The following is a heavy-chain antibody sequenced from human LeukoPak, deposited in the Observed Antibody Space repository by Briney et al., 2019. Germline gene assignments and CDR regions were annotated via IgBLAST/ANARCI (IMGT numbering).Heavy chain of an antibody. CDR1: GFTFSSYW. V-gene: IGHV3-74*01. CDR3: ARLGGYCSSTSCYVDWFDP. J-gene: IGHJ5*02. Sequence: GGSLRLSCAASGFTFSSYWMHWVRQAPGKGLVWVSRINNDGSIISYADSVKGRFTISRDNAKNTLYLQMNSLRAEDTAVYYCARLGGYCSSTSCYVDWFDPWGQGTLVTVSS. D-gene: IGHD2-2*01. CDR2: INNDGSII.